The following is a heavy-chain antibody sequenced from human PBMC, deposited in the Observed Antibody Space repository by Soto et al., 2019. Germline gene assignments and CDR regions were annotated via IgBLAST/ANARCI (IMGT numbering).Heavy chain of an antibody. CDR2: ISYDGSNK. CDR1: GFTFSSYA. V-gene: IGHV3-30-3*01. J-gene: IGHJ4*02. D-gene: IGHD3-10*01. CDR3: ARDRGRGAPIDY. Sequence: QVPLVESGGGVVQPGRSLRLSCAASGFTFSSYAMHWVRQAPGKGLEWVAVISYDGSNKYYADSVKGRFTISRDNSKNTLFLQMNSLRAEDTAVYYCARDRGRGAPIDYWGQGTLVTVSS.